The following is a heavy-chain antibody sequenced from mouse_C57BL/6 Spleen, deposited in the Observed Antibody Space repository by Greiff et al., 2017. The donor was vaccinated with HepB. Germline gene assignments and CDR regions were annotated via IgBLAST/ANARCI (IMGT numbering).Heavy chain of an antibody. D-gene: IGHD1-1*01. J-gene: IGHJ3*01. Sequence: VQLQQSGPELVKPGASVKISCKASGYTFTDYYMNWVKQSHGKSLEWIGDINPNNGGTSYNQKFKGKATLTVDKSSSTAYMELRSLTSEDSAVYYCARGGRSFAYWGQGTLVTVSA. CDR1: GYTFTDYY. CDR2: INPNNGGT. V-gene: IGHV1-26*01. CDR3: ARGGRSFAY.